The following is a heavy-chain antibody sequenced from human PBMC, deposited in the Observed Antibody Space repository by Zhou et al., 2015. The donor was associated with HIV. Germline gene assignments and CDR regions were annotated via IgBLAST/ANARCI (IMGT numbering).Heavy chain of an antibody. D-gene: IGHD3-3*01. V-gene: IGHV1-3*05. Sequence: QVQLVQSGAEEKKPGASVKVSCKASGYTFTSYAMHWVRQAPGQRLEWMGWINAGNDNTKYSQKFQGRVTITRDTSASTAYMELSSLRFEDTAVYYCAGQYYDFWSGYWTKFDPWAREPWSPSPQ. CDR1: GYTFTSYA. CDR2: INAGNDNT. CDR3: AGQYYDFWSGYWTKFDP. J-gene: IGHJ5*02.